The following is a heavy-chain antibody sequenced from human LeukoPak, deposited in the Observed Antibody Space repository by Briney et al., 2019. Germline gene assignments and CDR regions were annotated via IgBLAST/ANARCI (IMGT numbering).Heavy chain of an antibody. V-gene: IGHV1-3*03. CDR2: INAGNGNT. J-gene: IGHJ5*02. Sequence: ASVKVSCKASGYTFTTYAMHWVRQAPGQRLEWMGWINAGNGNTKYSQEFQGRVKIIRDTSASTAYMELSSLRSEDTAVYYCARDNSVGDVAWWFDPWGQGTLVTVSS. CDR3: ARDNSVGDVAWWFDP. D-gene: IGHD1-26*01. CDR1: GYTFTTYA.